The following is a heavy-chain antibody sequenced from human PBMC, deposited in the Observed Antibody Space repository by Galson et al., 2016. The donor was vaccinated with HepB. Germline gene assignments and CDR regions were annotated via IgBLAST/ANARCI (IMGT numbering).Heavy chain of an antibody. J-gene: IGHJ6*02. CDR3: ARVVIPAEISGWYTYFGMDV. V-gene: IGHV3-23*01. CDR2: ISDTGGKT. Sequence: SLRLSCAASRYNFSTYAMNWVRQAPGKGLEWVSSISDTGGKTYYADSVKGRFTISRDDSKNTLFLHMNSLRAEDTALYYCARVVIPAEISGWYTYFGMDVWGQGTTVTVSS. CDR1: RYNFSTYA. D-gene: IGHD2-2*01.